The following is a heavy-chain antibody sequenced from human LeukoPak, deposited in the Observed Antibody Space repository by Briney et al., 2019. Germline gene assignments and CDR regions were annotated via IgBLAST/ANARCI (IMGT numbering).Heavy chain of an antibody. D-gene: IGHD3-16*01. CDR1: GFTFSSYS. J-gene: IGHJ4*02. CDR3: ARAGHMGELFDY. Sequence: GGSLRLSCAASGFTFSSYSVNWVRQAPGKGLEWVSSISSSSSYIYYADSVKGRFTISRDNAKNSLYLQMNSLRAEDTAVYYCARAGHMGELFDYWGQGTLVTVSS. CDR2: ISSSSSYI. V-gene: IGHV3-21*01.